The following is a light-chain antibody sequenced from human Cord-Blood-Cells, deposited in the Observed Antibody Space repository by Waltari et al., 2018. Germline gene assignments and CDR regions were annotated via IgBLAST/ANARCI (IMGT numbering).Light chain of an antibody. V-gene: IGLV2-14*01. Sequence: QSALTQPASVSGSPGQSLTISCTGTSSDVGGYTYVSWYQQHPGKAPKLMIYDVSNRPSGVSNRFSGSKSGNTASLTISGLQAEDEADYYCSSYTSSSTLVVFGTGTKVTVL. CDR3: SSYTSSSTLVV. CDR1: SSDVGGYTY. CDR2: DVS. J-gene: IGLJ1*01.